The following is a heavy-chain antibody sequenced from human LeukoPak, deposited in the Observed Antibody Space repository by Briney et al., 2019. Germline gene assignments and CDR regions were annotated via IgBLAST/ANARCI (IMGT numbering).Heavy chain of an antibody. CDR1: GFTFSTYS. J-gene: IGHJ3*02. CDR3: AGHNYYDSSSVDI. Sequence: GGSLRLSCAASGFTFSTYSMNWVRQAPGKGLEWVSSISRSSDHIYYADSVKGRFTISRDNAKNSLYLQMNSLRAEDTAVYYCAGHNYYDSSSVDIWGQGTMVTVSS. D-gene: IGHD3-22*01. V-gene: IGHV3-21*01. CDR2: ISRSSDHI.